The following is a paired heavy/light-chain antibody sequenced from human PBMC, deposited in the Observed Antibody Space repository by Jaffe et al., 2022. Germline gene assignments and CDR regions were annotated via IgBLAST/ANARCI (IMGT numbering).Heavy chain of an antibody. D-gene: IGHD7-27*01. CDR3: ARVAPGAFDI. CDR1: GFTFSDYY. Sequence: QVQLVESGGGLVKPGGSLRLSCAASGFTFSDYYMSWIRQAPGKGLEWVSYISSSGSTIYYADSVKGRFTISRDNAKNSLYLQMNSLRAEDTAVYYCARVAPGAFDIWGQGTMVTVSS. J-gene: IGHJ3*02. CDR2: ISSSGSTI. V-gene: IGHV3-11*01.
Light chain of an antibody. V-gene: IGKV2-30*02. CDR1: QSLVHSDGNTY. Sequence: DVVMTQSPLSLPVTLGQPASISCRSSQSLVHSDGNTYLNWFQQRPGQSPRRLIYKVSNRDSGVPDRFSGSGSGTDFTLKISRVEAEDVGVYYCMQGTHWPPGWAFGQGTKVEIK. J-gene: IGKJ1*01. CDR3: MQGTHWPPGWA. CDR2: KVS.